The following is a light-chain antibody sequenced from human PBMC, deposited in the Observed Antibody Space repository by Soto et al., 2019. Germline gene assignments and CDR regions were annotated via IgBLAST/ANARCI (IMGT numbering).Light chain of an antibody. Sequence: NFMLAQPHSVSESPGKTVTISCTRSSGSIASNHVQWYQQRPGSAPTTVIYKDNQRPSGVPDRFSGSIDSSSNSASFTISGLKTEDEADYYCQSYDGNNVVFGGGTKVTVL. J-gene: IGLJ2*01. CDR1: SGSIASNH. V-gene: IGLV6-57*04. CDR2: KDN. CDR3: QSYDGNNVV.